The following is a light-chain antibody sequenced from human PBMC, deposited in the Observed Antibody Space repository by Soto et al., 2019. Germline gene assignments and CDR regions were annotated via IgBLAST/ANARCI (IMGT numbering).Light chain of an antibody. CDR3: QQYGSSPYT. CDR1: QSVSSSY. J-gene: IGKJ2*01. CDR2: GAS. V-gene: IGKV3-20*01. Sequence: EIVLTQSPGTLSLSPGERATLSCRASQSVSSSYLAWYQQKPGQAPRLLIYGASSRATGIPDRFSGSGSGTXXXXXXXXXXXXXFAVYYCQQYGSSPYTFGQXTKLEIK.